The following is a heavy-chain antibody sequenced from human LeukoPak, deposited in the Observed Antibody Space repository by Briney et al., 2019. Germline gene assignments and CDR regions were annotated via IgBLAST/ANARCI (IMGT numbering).Heavy chain of an antibody. Sequence: SETLSLTCTVSGGSISSSSYYWGWIRQPPGKGLEWMGGIYYSGSTYYNPSLKSRVTISVDTSKNQFSLKLSSVTAADTAVYYCARLRARSSGWYFTSMHDAFDIWGQGTMVTVSS. V-gene: IGHV4-39*01. D-gene: IGHD6-19*01. J-gene: IGHJ3*02. CDR1: GGSISSSSYY. CDR3: ARLRARSSGWYFTSMHDAFDI. CDR2: IYYSGST.